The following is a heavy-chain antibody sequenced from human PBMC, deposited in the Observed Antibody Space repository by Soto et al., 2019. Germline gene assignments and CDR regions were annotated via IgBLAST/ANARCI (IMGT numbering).Heavy chain of an antibody. D-gene: IGHD3-3*02. J-gene: IGHJ5*02. V-gene: IGHV4-4*07. CDR1: GGSMSSYY. CDR3: ARGQPFSDWVDP. CDR2: VYSSGGT. Sequence: SETLSLTCTVSGGSMSSYYWTWIRQPAGKGLEWIGRVYSSGGTHYNPSLKSRVTISLDTSKNQFSLRLLSVTDADTAVYYCARGQPFSDWVDPWGQGTLVNVS.